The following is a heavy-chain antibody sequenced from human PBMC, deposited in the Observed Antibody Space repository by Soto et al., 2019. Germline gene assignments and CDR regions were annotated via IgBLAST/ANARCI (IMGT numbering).Heavy chain of an antibody. D-gene: IGHD3-22*01. CDR3: ASAQYYYDSSGTFDY. V-gene: IGHV3-23*01. CDR2: IIGSGGST. J-gene: IGHJ4*02. Sequence: GGSLRLSCAASGFTFSSYAMSWVRQAPGKGLEWVSAIIGSGGSTYYADSVKGRFTISRDNSKNTLYLQMNSLRAEDTAVYYCASAQYYYDSSGTFDYWGQGTLVTVSS. CDR1: GFTFSSYA.